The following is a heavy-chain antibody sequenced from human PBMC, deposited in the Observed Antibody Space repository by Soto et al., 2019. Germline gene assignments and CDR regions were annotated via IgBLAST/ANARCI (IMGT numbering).Heavy chain of an antibody. CDR1: GFTFSDYY. D-gene: IGHD3-3*01. CDR3: ARGSYYDFWSGYYTRPY. Sequence: GGSLRLSCAASGFTFSDYYMSWIRQAPGKGLEWVSYISSSGSTIYYPDSVKGRFTISRDNAKNSLYLQMNSLRAEDTAVYYCARGSYYDFWSGYYTRPYWGQGTLVTVSS. CDR2: ISSSGSTI. V-gene: IGHV3-11*01. J-gene: IGHJ4*02.